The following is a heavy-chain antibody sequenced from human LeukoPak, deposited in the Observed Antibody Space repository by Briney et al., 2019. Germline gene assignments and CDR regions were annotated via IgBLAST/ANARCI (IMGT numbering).Heavy chain of an antibody. CDR3: ARIGSAAFTDY. J-gene: IGHJ4*02. Sequence: ASVKVSCKASGYTFTSYYMHWVRQAPGQGLEWMGIINPSGGSTSYAQKFQGRVTMTRDTSTSTVYMELSSLRAEDTALYYCARIGSAAFTDYWGQGTLVTVSS. CDR1: GYTFTSYY. V-gene: IGHV1-46*01. CDR2: INPSGGST. D-gene: IGHD3-3*02.